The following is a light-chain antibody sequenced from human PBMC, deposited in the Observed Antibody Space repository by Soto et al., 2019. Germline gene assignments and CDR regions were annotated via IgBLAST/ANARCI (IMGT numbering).Light chain of an antibody. J-gene: IGKJ2*01. CDR1: QSVSSSY. CDR2: GAS. CDR3: QQYSSSYT. Sequence: IVLTQSPGTLSLSPGERATLSCRASQSVSSSYLAWYQQKPGQAPRLLIYGASSRATGIPDRFSGSGSGTDFTLTIRRLEPEDFAVYYCQQYSSSYTFGQGTKLEIK. V-gene: IGKV3-20*01.